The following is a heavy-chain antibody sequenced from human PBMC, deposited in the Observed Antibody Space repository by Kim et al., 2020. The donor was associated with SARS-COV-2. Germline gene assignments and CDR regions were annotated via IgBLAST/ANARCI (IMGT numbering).Heavy chain of an antibody. D-gene: IGHD6-13*01. V-gene: IGHV4-39*01. CDR1: GGSISSSSYY. Sequence: SETLSLTCTVSGGSISSSSYYWGWIRQPPGKGLEWIGSIYYSGSTYYNPSLKSRVTISVDTSKNQFSLKLSSVTAADTAVYYCARLGRAAGTGYWGQGTLVTVSS. J-gene: IGHJ4*02. CDR3: ARLGRAAGTGY. CDR2: IYYSGST.